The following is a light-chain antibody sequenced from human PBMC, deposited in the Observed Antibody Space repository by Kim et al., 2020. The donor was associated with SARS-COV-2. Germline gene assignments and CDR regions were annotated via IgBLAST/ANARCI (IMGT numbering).Light chain of an antibody. CDR1: SSDFHIYNY. J-gene: IGLJ2*01. Sequence: QSALTQPASVSGFPGQSITISCTGTSSDFHIYNYVSWYQQHPCRAPRLMISDVTKRPSGVSTRFSGSKSGNTASLTISGLQAEDEAHYYCSSYISSITLVFGGGTQLTVL. CDR3: SSYISSITLV. V-gene: IGLV2-14*03. CDR2: DVT.